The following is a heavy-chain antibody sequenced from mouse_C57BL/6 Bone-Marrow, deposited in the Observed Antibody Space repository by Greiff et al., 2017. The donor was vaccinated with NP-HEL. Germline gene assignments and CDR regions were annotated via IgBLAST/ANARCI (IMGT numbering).Heavy chain of an antibody. CDR3: ARDYDYDERVWYFDV. J-gene: IGHJ1*03. Sequence: EVQLQQSGPELVKPGASVKIPCKASGYTFTDYNMDWVKQSHGKSLEWIGDINPNNGGTIYNQKFKGKATLTVDKSSSTAYMELRSLTSEDTAVYYCARDYDYDERVWYFDVWGTGTTVTVSS. V-gene: IGHV1-18*01. CDR1: GYTFTDYN. D-gene: IGHD2-4*01. CDR2: INPNNGGT.